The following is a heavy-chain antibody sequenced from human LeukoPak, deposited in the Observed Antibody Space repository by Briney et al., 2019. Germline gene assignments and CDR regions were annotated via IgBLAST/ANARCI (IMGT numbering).Heavy chain of an antibody. J-gene: IGHJ4*02. D-gene: IGHD3-9*01. CDR3: ARTKPQQFDILS. V-gene: IGHV3-74*01. Sequence: PGGSLRLSCAVSGFTFSSYWMHWVRQAPGKGLVWVSRINRDGSSTSYADSVKRRFTISRDNTKNTLHLQMNSLRAEDTAVYYCARTKPQQFDILSWGQGTLVTVSS. CDR1: GFTFSSYW. CDR2: INRDGSST.